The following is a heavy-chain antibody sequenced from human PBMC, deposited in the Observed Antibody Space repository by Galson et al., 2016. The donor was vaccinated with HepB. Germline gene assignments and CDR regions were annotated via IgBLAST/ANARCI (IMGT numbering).Heavy chain of an antibody. CDR1: GFTFNLYA. J-gene: IGHJ4*02. CDR2: VSADGFAT. D-gene: IGHD1-1*01. CDR3: VKDRGCPNCRYDY. V-gene: IGHV3-64D*06. Sequence: SLRLSCAASGFTFNLYALHWVRQAPGKGLEYVSTVSADGFATYYAGSVKGRFTISRDNSKNTQYLQMSSLRPEDTALYYCVKDRGCPNCRYDYWGQGALVTVSS.